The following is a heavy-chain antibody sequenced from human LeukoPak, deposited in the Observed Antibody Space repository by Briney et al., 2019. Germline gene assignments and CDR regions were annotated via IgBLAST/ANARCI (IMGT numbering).Heavy chain of an antibody. CDR1: GYTLTELS. V-gene: IGHV1-24*01. D-gene: IGHD2-2*01. CDR2: FDPEDGET. J-gene: IGHJ5*02. Sequence: ASVKVSCEVSGYTLTELSMHWVRQAPGKGLEWMGGFDPEDGETIYAQKFQGRVTMTEDTSTDTAYMELSRLRSDDTAVYYCARVGGYCSSTRAAIVGSTCWFDPWGQGTLVTVSS. CDR3: ARVGGYCSSTRAAIVGSTCWFDP.